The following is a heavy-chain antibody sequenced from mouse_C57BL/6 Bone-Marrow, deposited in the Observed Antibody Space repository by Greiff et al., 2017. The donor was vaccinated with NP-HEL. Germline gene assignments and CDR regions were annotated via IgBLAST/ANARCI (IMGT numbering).Heavy chain of an antibody. Sequence: VQLKESGEGLVKPGGSLKLSCAASGFTFSSYAMSWVRQTPEKRLEWVAYISSGGDYIYYADTVKGRFTISRDNARNTLYLQMSSLKSEDTAMYYCTSAWLLWFAYWGQGTLVTVSA. CDR1: GFTFSSYA. V-gene: IGHV5-9-1*02. CDR3: TSAWLLWFAY. J-gene: IGHJ3*01. CDR2: ISSGGDYI. D-gene: IGHD2-3*01.